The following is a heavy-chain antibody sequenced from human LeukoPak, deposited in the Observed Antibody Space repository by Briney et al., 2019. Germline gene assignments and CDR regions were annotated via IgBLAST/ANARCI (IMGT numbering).Heavy chain of an antibody. D-gene: IGHD2-2*01. CDR1: GFTFSSYW. V-gene: IGHV3-7*01. CDR3: ARYCSSTSCYSDWFDP. Sequence: LAGGSLRLSCAASGFTFSSYWMSWVRQAPGKGLEWVANIKQDGSEEYYVDSVKGRFTISRDNAKNSLYLQMNSLRAEDTAVYYCARYCSSTSCYSDWFDPWGQGTLVTVSS. CDR2: IKQDGSEE. J-gene: IGHJ5*02.